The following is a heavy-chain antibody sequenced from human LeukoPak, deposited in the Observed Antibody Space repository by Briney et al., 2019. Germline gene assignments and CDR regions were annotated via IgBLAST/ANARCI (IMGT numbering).Heavy chain of an antibody. Sequence: KPSETLSLTCTVSGGSISSYYWSWIRHPPGKGLEWGGYIYYSGSTNYNPSLKSRVTLSADTSKNQLSPKMSSVRPADTAVYYCVRGRPKFFYFGFWGQGTLVTVSS. V-gene: IGHV4-59*01. J-gene: IGHJ4*02. CDR3: VRGRPKFFYFGF. CDR1: GGSISSYY. CDR2: IYYSGST.